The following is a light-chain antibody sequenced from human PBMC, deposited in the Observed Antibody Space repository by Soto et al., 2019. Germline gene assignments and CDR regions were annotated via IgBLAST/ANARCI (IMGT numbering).Light chain of an antibody. V-gene: IGKV1-13*02. CDR1: QGISSA. J-gene: IGKJ5*01. Sequence: IQLTQSPSCLSASLGYRLTITCRASQGISSALAWYQQKPGKAPKLLIYDASSLESGVPSRFSGSGSGTDFTLTISSLQPEDFATYYCQQSYSTPISFGQGTRLEIK. CDR3: QQSYSTPIS. CDR2: DAS.